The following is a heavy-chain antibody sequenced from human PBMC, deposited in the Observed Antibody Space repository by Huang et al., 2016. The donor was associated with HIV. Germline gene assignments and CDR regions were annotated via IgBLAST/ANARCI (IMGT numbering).Heavy chain of an antibody. CDR1: GGSFSGYY. V-gene: IGHV4-34*02. Sequence: QVQLQQWGAGLLKPSETLSLTCAVYGGSFSGYYWTWIRQPPGKGLEWIGGINHSGSTNYKSSLKSRVRISVDTSKKQFSLKLKSGTAADTAVYYCARGPAPDYWGQGTLVTVSS. CDR3: ARGPAPDY. J-gene: IGHJ4*02. D-gene: IGHD6-25*01. CDR2: INHSGST.